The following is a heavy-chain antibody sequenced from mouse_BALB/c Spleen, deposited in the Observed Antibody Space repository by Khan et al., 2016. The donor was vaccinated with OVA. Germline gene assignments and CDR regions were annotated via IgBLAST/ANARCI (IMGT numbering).Heavy chain of an antibody. J-gene: IGHJ2*01. CDR1: GYTFTSYW. CDR2: INPTSGYT. CDR3: ARDRIDY. V-gene: IGHV1-7*01. Sequence: FQLQQSGAELAKPGASVKMSCTASGYTFTSYWMHWIKQRPGQGLEWIGYINPTSGYTDYNQKFKDKATLTADKSSSTAYMQLSSLTSDDSAVYYCARDRIDYWGQGTALTVSS.